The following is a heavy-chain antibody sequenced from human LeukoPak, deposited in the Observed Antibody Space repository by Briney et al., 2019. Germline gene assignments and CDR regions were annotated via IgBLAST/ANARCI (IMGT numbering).Heavy chain of an antibody. CDR3: GRDPNGDYIGAFDF. CDR2: IRGSGGGT. Sequence: PGGSLRLSCAASGFTFSNYAMTRVRLAPGRGLEWVSSIRGSGGGTSYADSVKGRFTMYRDNSRDTLYLQMNNLRAEDTAVYYCGRDPNGDYIGAFDFWGQGTLVTVSS. D-gene: IGHD4-17*01. J-gene: IGHJ3*01. CDR1: GFTFSNYA. V-gene: IGHV3-23*01.